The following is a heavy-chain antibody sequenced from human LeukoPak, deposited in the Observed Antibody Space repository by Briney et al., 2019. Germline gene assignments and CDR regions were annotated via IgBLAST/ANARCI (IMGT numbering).Heavy chain of an antibody. CDR3: ERDFADGPLD. CDR1: GFTFSSYA. CDR2: ISYDGSNK. V-gene: IGHV3-30*04. Sequence: GRSLRLSCAASGFTFSSYAMHWVRQAPGKGLEWVAVISYDGSNKYYADSVKGRFTISRDNSKNTLYLQMNSLRAEDTAVYYCERDFADGPLDWGQGTLVTVSS. J-gene: IGHJ4*02.